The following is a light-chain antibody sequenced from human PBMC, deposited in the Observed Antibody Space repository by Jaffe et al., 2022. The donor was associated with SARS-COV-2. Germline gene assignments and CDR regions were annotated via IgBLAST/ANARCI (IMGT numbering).Light chain of an antibody. CDR1: ESISIN. CDR2: DAS. Sequence: EIVLTQSPATLSLSPGERATLSCRASESISINLAWYQQKPGQAPRLLIYDASDRATDIPARFSGSGSGTDFTLTISSLEPEDFAVYFCQQRSDWPLTFGQGTRLDIK. V-gene: IGKV3-11*01. J-gene: IGKJ5*01. CDR3: QQRSDWPLT.